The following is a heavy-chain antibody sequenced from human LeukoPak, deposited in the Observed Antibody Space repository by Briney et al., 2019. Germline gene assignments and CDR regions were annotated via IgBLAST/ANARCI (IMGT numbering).Heavy chain of an antibody. Sequence: SETLSLTCTVSGGSISTYYWSWIRQPPGKGLEWIAHIHYSGAIKYNPSLKSRVSMSVDTSKNQFSLRLSSVTAADTAVYYCARYGSGAYALDVCGQGTMVTVSS. D-gene: IGHD3-10*01. V-gene: IGHV4-59*08. J-gene: IGHJ3*01. CDR3: ARYGSGAYALDV. CDR1: GGSISTYY. CDR2: IHYSGAI.